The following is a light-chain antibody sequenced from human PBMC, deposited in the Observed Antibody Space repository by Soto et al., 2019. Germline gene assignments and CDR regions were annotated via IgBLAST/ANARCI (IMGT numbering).Light chain of an antibody. J-gene: IGKJ1*01. CDR1: QYVGTR. Sequence: EIVLTQSQATLSSSPGETATLSCRASQYVGTRLAWYQHKPGQAPRLLIYGASSRPTGIPDRFSGSGSGTDFTLTISRLEPEDFAVYYCQQYGSSSTFGQGTKVDIK. CDR2: GAS. V-gene: IGKV3-20*01. CDR3: QQYGSSST.